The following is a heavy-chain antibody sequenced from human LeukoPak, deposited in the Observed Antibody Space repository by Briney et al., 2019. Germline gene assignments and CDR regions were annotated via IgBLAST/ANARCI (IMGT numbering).Heavy chain of an antibody. CDR3: AKRLVRGYSYGYRFDY. D-gene: IGHD5-18*01. J-gene: IGHJ4*02. CDR2: ISGSGGST. Sequence: GGSLRLSCAASGFTFSSYGMHWVRQAPGKGLEWVSAISGSGGSTYYADSVKGRFTISRDNSKNTLYLQMNSLRAEDTAVYYCAKRLVRGYSYGYRFDYWGQGTLVTVSS. CDR1: GFTFSSYG. V-gene: IGHV3-23*01.